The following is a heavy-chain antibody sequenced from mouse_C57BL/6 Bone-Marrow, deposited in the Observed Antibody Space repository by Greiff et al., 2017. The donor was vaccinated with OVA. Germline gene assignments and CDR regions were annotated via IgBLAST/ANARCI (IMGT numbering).Heavy chain of an antibody. J-gene: IGHJ3*01. V-gene: IGHV3-1*01. D-gene: IGHD4-1*01. CDR3: ARGLTGSLWFAH. CDR2: ISYSGST. Sequence: EVQLQESGPGMVKPSQSLSLTCTVTGYSITSGYDWHWIRHFPGNKLEWMGYISYSGSTNYNPSLKSRISITHDTSKNHFFLKLNSVTTEDTATYYCARGLTGSLWFAHWGQGTLVTVSA. CDR1: GYSITSGYD.